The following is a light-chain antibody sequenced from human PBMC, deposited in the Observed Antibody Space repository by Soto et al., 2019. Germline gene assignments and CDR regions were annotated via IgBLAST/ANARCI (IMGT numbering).Light chain of an antibody. CDR2: EVS. Sequence: QSALTQPPSASGSPGQSVTVSCTGTSSDIGDTHYVSWYQQHPGKAPKLMVYEVSKRPSGVPDRFSGSKSGNTASLTVSGLLAADEGDYYCSSYAGRDTVVFGSGTKVTVL. CDR1: SSDIGDTHY. V-gene: IGLV2-8*01. J-gene: IGLJ1*01. CDR3: SSYAGRDTVV.